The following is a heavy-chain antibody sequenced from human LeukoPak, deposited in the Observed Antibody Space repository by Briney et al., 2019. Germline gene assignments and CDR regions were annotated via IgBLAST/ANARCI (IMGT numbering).Heavy chain of an antibody. CDR3: AGNYYYYYMDV. J-gene: IGHJ6*03. Sequence: GGSLRLSCAASGFTFSSYGMHWVRQAPGKGLEWVAVISYGGSNKYYADSVKGRFTISRDNSKNTLYLQMNSLRAEDTAVYYCAGNYYYYYMDVWGKGTTVTVSS. V-gene: IGHV3-30*03. CDR1: GFTFSSYG. CDR2: ISYGGSNK.